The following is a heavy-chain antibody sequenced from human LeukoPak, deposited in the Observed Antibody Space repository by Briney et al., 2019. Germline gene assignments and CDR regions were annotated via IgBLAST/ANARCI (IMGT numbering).Heavy chain of an antibody. CDR1: GFTFSSYW. V-gene: IGHV3-74*01. D-gene: IGHD2-15*01. CDR3: ARTGRGSQPIDY. Sequence: GGSLRLSCAASGFTFSSYWMHWVRQAPGKGLVWVSRINSDGSSTSYADSVKGRFTISRDNAKNTLYLQMNSLRAEDTAVYYCARTGRGSQPIDYWGQGTLVTVSS. J-gene: IGHJ4*02. CDR2: INSDGSST.